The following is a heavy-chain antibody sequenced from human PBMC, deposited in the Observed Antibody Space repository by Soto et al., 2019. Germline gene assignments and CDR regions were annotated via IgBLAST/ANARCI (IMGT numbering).Heavy chain of an antibody. J-gene: IGHJ4*02. CDR3: ATQGYYDYVWGSYRYTVDTFDY. V-gene: IGHV3-48*02. Sequence: GGSLRLSCAASGFTFSSYSMNWVRQAPGKGLEWVSYISSSSSTIYYADSVKGRFTISRDNAKNSLYLQMNSLRDEDTAVYYCATQGYYDYVWGSYRYTVDTFDYWGQGTLVTVSS. CDR2: ISSSSSTI. CDR1: GFTFSSYS. D-gene: IGHD3-16*02.